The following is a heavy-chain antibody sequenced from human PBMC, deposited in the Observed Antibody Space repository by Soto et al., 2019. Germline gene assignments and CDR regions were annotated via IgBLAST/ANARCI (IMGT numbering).Heavy chain of an antibody. D-gene: IGHD3-22*01. J-gene: IGHJ4*02. CDR1: GGSFSGYY. CDR3: ARVTRTMIVVVNSGGFDY. Sequence: PSETLSLTCAVYGGSFSGYYWNWIRQPPGKGLEWIGEVNHSGITGYSPSLKSRVTMSVDTSKNQLSLRLSSVTAADTAVYYCARVTRTMIVVVNSGGFDYWGQGTLVTVSS. CDR2: VNHSGIT. V-gene: IGHV4-34*01.